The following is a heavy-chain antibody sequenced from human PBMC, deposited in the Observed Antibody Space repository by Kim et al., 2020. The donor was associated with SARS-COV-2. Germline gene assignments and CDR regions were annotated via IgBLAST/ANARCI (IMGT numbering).Heavy chain of an antibody. D-gene: IGHD6-13*01. CDR2: IWYDGSNK. J-gene: IGHJ4*02. CDR1: GFTFSSYG. CDR3: ARVREEYSSSWYLRV. Sequence: GGSLRLSCAASGFTFSSYGMHWVRQAPGKGLEWVAVIWYDGSNKYYADSVKGRFTISRDNSKNTLYLQMNSLRAEDTAVYYCARVREEYSSSWYLRVWGQGTLVTVSS. V-gene: IGHV3-33*01.